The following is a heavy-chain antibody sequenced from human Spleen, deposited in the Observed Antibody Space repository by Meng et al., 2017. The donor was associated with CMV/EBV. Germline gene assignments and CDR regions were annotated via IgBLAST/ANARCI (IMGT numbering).Heavy chain of an antibody. V-gene: IGHV3-23*01. CDR2: ISGSGGST. D-gene: IGHD7-27*01. CDR1: GYTFSSYS. CDR3: VKGWQNLGDY. Sequence: LSCRASGYTFSSYSMRWVRQAPGKGLEWVSSISGSGGSTYSADSVKGRLTISRDNSESTLYLQMNSLTAEDTAIYYCVKGWQNLGDYWGQGTLVTVSS. J-gene: IGHJ4*02.